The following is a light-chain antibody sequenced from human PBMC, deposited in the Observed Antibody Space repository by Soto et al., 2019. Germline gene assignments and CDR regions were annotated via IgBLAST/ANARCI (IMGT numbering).Light chain of an antibody. V-gene: IGKV3-20*01. Sequence: EIVLTQSPGTLSLSPGDRATLSCRASQSVTSTYLAWYQQEPGQAPRLLIYGASSRATGIPDRFSGSGSGIDFTLTISRLEPEDFAEYYWQQYGSSPRTFGQGTKVEIK. CDR3: QQYGSSPRT. CDR1: QSVTSTY. CDR2: GAS. J-gene: IGKJ1*01.